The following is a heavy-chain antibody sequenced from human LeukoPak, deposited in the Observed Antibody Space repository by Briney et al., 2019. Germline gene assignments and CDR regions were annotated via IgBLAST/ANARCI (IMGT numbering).Heavy chain of an antibody. CDR2: IYHSGST. V-gene: IGHV4-38-2*02. CDR1: GYSISSGYY. Sequence: SETLSLTCTVSGYSISSGYYWGWIRQPPGKGLEWIGSIYHSGSTYYNPSLKSRVTISVDTSKNQFSLKLSSVTAADTAVYYCARAPPYDFWSGYKYYYYMDVWGKGATVTVSS. D-gene: IGHD3-3*01. J-gene: IGHJ6*03. CDR3: ARAPPYDFWSGYKYYYYMDV.